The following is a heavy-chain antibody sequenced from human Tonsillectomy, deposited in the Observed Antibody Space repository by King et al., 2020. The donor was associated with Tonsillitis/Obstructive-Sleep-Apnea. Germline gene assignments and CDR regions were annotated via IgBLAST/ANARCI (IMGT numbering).Heavy chain of an antibody. J-gene: IGHJ4*02. Sequence: DVQLVESGGGLVQPGRSLRLSCAASGFTFDDYAMHWVRQAPGKGLEWVSGISWNSGIILYADSVKGRFTISRDNAKNLLYLQMNSLGAEDTAFYFCTKVERQYCSTSSCQFDYWGQGTLVAVSS. D-gene: IGHD2-2*01. CDR1: GFTFDDYA. V-gene: IGHV3-9*01. CDR2: ISWNSGII. CDR3: TKVERQYCSTSSCQFDY.